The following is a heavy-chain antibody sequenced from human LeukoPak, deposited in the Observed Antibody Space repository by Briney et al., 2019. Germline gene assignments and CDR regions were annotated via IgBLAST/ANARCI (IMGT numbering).Heavy chain of an antibody. V-gene: IGHV3-33*01. CDR1: GFTFSSYG. Sequence: GGSLRLSCAASGFTFSSYGMHWVRQAPGKGLEWVAVIWYDGSNKYYADSVKGRFTISRDNSKNTLYLQMNSLRAEDTAVYYCARDKSKVVTATPDYWGQGTLVTVSS. CDR2: IWYDGSNK. J-gene: IGHJ4*02. CDR3: ARDKSKVVTATPDY. D-gene: IGHD2-21*02.